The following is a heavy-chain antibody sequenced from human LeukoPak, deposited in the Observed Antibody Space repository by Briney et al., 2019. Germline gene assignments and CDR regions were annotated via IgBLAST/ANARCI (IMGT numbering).Heavy chain of an antibody. CDR1: GFNFYSFT. V-gene: IGHV3-48*04. CDR3: ATTTSSSWSPFDY. J-gene: IGHJ4*02. Sequence: GGSLRLSCVASGFNFYSFTMNWARQAPGKGLEWVSYISSGGATIYYRDSVKGRFTISRDNAKNSLYLQMNNLRVEDSGVYYCATTTSSSWSPFDYWGQGTLVAVSS. D-gene: IGHD6-13*01. CDR2: ISSGGATI.